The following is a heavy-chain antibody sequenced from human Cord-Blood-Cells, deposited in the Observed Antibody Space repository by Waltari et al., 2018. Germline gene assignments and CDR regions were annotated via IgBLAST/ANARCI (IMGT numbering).Heavy chain of an antibody. CDR2: IYQSGST. J-gene: IGHJ4*02. D-gene: IGHD3-3*02. V-gene: IGHV4-38-2*01. Sequence: QVQLQESGPGLVKPSETLSLTCAVPGYSISSGYYWGWLRQPPGQGLEWIGGIYQSGSTYYNPSLKSRVTISVDTSKNQFSLKLGSVTAADTAVYYCARAGVHFWSGYYSGRFDYWGQGTLVTVSS. CDR1: GYSISSGYY. CDR3: ARAGVHFWSGYYSGRFDY.